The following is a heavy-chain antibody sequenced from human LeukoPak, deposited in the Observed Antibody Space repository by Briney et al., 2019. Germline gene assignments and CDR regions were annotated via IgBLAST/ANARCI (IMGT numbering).Heavy chain of an antibody. CDR3: GRDRGSGWNKAIDY. D-gene: IGHD6-19*01. CDR2: IIPSIGSS. CDR1: GGGLRNYA. Sequence: SVKVSCKASGGGLRNYAITWVRRALGQGLEWMGRIIPSIGSSNYVPKFQGRFTITADKSTSTVFIELSNLRSEDTAVYFCGRDRGSGWNKAIDYWGQGTLVTVSS. V-gene: IGHV1-69*04. J-gene: IGHJ4*02.